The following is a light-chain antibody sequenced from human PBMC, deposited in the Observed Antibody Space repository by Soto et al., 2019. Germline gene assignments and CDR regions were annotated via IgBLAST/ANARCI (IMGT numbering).Light chain of an antibody. V-gene: IGKV3-20*01. J-gene: IGKJ3*01. CDR2: GAS. CDR1: QSVSSSY. Sequence: EIVLTQSPGTLSLSPGERDTLSCRASQSVSSSYLAWYQQKPGQAPRLLIYGASSRATVIPDRFSGSGSGTDFTLTISRLEPEDFAVYYCQQYGSSPLFTFGPGTKVDIK. CDR3: QQYGSSPLFT.